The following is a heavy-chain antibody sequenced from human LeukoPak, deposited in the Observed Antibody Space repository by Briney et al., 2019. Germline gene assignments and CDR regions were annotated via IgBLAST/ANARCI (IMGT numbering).Heavy chain of an antibody. CDR3: ARTYYYDSSGYYLGGNWFDP. CDR2: MNPNSGNT. J-gene: IGHJ5*02. V-gene: IGHV1-8*02. CDR1: GGTFSSYA. D-gene: IGHD3-22*01. Sequence: ASVKVSCKASGGTFSSYAISWVRQAPGQGLEWMGWMNPNSGNTGYAQKFQGRVTMTRNTSISTAYMELSSLRSEDTAVYYCARTYYYDSSGYYLGGNWFDPWGQGTLVTVSS.